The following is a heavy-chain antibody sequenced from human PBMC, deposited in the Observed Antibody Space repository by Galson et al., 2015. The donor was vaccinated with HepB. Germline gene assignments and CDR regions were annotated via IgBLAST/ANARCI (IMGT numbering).Heavy chain of an antibody. Sequence: ETLSLTCTVSGGSISSSSYYWGWIRQPPGKGLEWIGSIYYSGSTYYNPSLKSRVTISVDTSKNQFSLKLSSVTAADTAVYYCARGGIAVAGTFDYWGQGTLVTVSS. D-gene: IGHD6-19*01. V-gene: IGHV4-39*07. CDR1: GGSISSSSYY. J-gene: IGHJ4*02. CDR2: IYYSGST. CDR3: ARGGIAVAGTFDY.